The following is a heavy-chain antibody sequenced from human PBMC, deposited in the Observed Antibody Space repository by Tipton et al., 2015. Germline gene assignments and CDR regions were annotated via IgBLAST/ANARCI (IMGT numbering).Heavy chain of an antibody. CDR2: IYYRGTT. Sequence: TLSLTCTVSGGSINSPTYYWAWIRQPPGEGLEWIGSIYYRGTTYYNPSLKSRVTISLDTSKNQFSLKLSSVTAADTAVYYCARVHRGQLGRQFFDYWGQGTLVTVSS. J-gene: IGHJ4*02. CDR3: ARVHRGQLGRQFFDY. D-gene: IGHD6-6*01. V-gene: IGHV4-39*07. CDR1: GGSINSPTYY.